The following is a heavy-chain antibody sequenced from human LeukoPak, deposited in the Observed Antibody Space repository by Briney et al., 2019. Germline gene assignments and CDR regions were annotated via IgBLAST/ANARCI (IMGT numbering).Heavy chain of an antibody. CDR2: IYHTGSA. Sequence: KASETLSLTCSVSGYSFTSGHYWGWIRQPPGKGLEWIANIYHTGSAHYNPSLKSRVTISVDTSKNQFSLKLSSVTAADTALYYCARYCTSTMFILRGFDYWGQGTLVTVS. D-gene: IGHD2-2*01. V-gene: IGHV4-38-2*01. CDR3: ARYCTSTMFILRGFDY. J-gene: IGHJ4*02. CDR1: GYSFTSGHY.